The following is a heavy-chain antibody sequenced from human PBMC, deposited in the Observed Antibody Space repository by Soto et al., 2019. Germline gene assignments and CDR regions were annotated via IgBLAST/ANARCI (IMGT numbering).Heavy chain of an antibody. CDR3: AREGVAASFDY. V-gene: IGHV4-31*03. J-gene: IGHJ4*02. Sequence: SETLSLTCTVSGGSISSGGYYWSWIRQHPGKGLEWIGYIYYSGSTYYNPSLKSRVTISVDTSKNQFSLKLSSVTAADTAVYYCAREGVAASFDYWGQGTLVTVSS. D-gene: IGHD6-13*01. CDR1: GGSISSGGYY. CDR2: IYYSGST.